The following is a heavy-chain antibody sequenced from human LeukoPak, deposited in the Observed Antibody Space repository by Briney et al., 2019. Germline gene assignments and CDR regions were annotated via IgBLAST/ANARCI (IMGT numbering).Heavy chain of an antibody. D-gene: IGHD1-7*01. CDR2: MKQDVNEK. J-gene: IGHJ3*02. V-gene: IGHV3-7*01. CDR1: GFTFSSFF. Sequence: GGSLRLSCAVSGFTFSSFFMGWVRQAPGKGLECVAYMKQDVNEKYYVDSVKGRFTISRDNAKNSLYLQMNSLRPEDTALYYCARWNYAFDIWGQGTMVTVSS. CDR3: ARWNYAFDI.